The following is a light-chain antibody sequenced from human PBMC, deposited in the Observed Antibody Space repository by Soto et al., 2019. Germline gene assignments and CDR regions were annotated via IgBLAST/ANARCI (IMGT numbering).Light chain of an antibody. CDR2: DVS. J-gene: IGLJ3*02. V-gene: IGLV2-11*01. CDR1: SSDVGGSNL. Sequence: QLVLTQPRSVSGSPGQSVTISCTGTSSDVGGSNLVSWYQQHAGKAPKLVIYDVSKRPSGVPDRFSGSKSGNTASLTISGLQVEDEADYYCCSYAGNSLWVFGGGTKLTVL. CDR3: CSYAGNSLWV.